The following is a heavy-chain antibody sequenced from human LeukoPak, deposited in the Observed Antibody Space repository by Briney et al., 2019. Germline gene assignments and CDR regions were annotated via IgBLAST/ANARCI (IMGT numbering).Heavy chain of an antibody. CDR2: INTNTGNP. J-gene: IGHJ5*02. D-gene: IGHD2-15*01. Sequence: GASVKVSCKASGYTFTNYAVNWVRQAPGQGLEWMGWINTNTGNPTYAQGFTGRFVFSLDTLVSTAYLQIRSLKADDTAVYYCARVPFVVMGITGNWFDPWGQGTLVTVSS. V-gene: IGHV7-4-1*02. CDR3: ARVPFVVMGITGNWFDP. CDR1: GYTFTNYA.